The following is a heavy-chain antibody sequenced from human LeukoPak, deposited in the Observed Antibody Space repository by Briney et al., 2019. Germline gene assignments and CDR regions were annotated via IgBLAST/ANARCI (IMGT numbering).Heavy chain of an antibody. D-gene: IGHD4-17*01. V-gene: IGHV1-18*01. CDR1: GYIFSIYG. CDR3: ARVIVARAPMYGDTFDY. CDR2: ISAYNGNT. Sequence: ASVTASCKASGYIFSIYGISWVRQAPGQGLEWMGWISAYNGNTNYAQKFQGRVTMTTDTSTSTAYMELRSLRSDDTAVYYCARVIVARAPMYGDTFDYWGQGTLVTVSS. J-gene: IGHJ4*02.